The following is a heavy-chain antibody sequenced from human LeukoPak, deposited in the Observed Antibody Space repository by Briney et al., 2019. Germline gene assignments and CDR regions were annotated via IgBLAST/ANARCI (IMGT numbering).Heavy chain of an antibody. Sequence: GGSLRLSCAVSGITLSNYGMSWVSQAPGKGLEWVSSIGGSGGSTYYADSVKGWSTISRDTSKNTLYLQMNSLRAEDTAVYYCAKYRGFGDSYDSWGQGTLVTVSS. CDR2: IGGSGGST. CDR1: GITLSNYG. CDR3: AKYRGFGDSYDS. V-gene: IGHV3-23*01. J-gene: IGHJ4*02. D-gene: IGHD3-10*01.